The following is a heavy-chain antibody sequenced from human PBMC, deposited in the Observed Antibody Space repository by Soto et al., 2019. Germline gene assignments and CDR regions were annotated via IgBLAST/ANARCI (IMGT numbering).Heavy chain of an antibody. Sequence: SVKVSCKASGGTFXSYAISWARQAPGKGLEWMGGIIPIFGTANYAQKFQGRVTITADESTSTAYMELSSLRSEDTAVYYCARAGRRIFGVVIKDYYGMDVWGQGTTVTVSS. D-gene: IGHD3-3*01. J-gene: IGHJ6*02. V-gene: IGHV1-69*13. CDR3: ARAGRRIFGVVIKDYYGMDV. CDR2: IIPIFGTA. CDR1: GGTFXSYA.